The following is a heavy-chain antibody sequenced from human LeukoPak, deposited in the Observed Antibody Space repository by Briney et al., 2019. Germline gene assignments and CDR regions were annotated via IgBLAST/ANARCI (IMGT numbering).Heavy chain of an antibody. D-gene: IGHD3-10*01. Sequence: PGGSMRLSCAASGFTFSSYSMNWVRQAPGKGLEWVSSISSSSYISYADSLKGRFTISRDNAKNSLYLQMNSLRAEDTAVYYCASELVFTMVRGVPFDYWGQGTLVTVSS. CDR2: ISSSSYI. V-gene: IGHV3-21*01. CDR1: GFTFSSYS. J-gene: IGHJ4*02. CDR3: ASELVFTMVRGVPFDY.